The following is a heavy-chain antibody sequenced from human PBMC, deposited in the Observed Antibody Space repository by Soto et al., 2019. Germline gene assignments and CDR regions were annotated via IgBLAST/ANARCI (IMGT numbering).Heavy chain of an antibody. CDR2: ISGSGGST. Sequence: HPGGSLRLSCAASGFTFSSYAMSWVRQAPGKGLEWVSAISGSGGSTYYADSVKGRFTISRDNSKNTLYLQMNSLRADDTAVYYCANNFGYCSGGIKTSHQCYYYYGIDVWGQGTTVTVSS. CDR1: GFTFSSYA. V-gene: IGHV3-23*01. CDR3: ANNFGYCSGGIKTSHQCYYYYGIDV. J-gene: IGHJ6*02. D-gene: IGHD2-15*01.